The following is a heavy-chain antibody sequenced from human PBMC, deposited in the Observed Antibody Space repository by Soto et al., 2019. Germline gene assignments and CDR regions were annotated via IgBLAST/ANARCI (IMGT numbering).Heavy chain of an antibody. J-gene: IGHJ6*02. Sequence: QVQLVQSGAEVKKPGASVKVSCKASGYTFTSYAMHWVRQAPGQRLEWMGWINAGNGNTKYLQKFQGRVTITRDTSASTAYMELSSLRSEDTAVYYCAIDTAPSDVWGQGTTVTVSS. D-gene: IGHD4-17*01. CDR1: GYTFTSYA. CDR3: AIDTAPSDV. CDR2: INAGNGNT. V-gene: IGHV1-3*01.